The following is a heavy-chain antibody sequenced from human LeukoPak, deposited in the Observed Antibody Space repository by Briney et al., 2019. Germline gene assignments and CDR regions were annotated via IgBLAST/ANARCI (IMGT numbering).Heavy chain of an antibody. CDR1: GGSFSDYY. D-gene: IGHD2-2*01. V-gene: IGHV4-34*01. CDR3: ARGPRIVPADDGYYYMDV. J-gene: IGHJ6*03. Sequence: SETLSLTCAVYGGSFSDYYWTWIRQPPGKGLEWIGEITHSGRTNYNPSLKSRVSISVDRSNNQVSLNLRYVTAADTAVYYCARGPRIVPADDGYYYMDVWGKGTTVTVSS. CDR2: ITHSGRT.